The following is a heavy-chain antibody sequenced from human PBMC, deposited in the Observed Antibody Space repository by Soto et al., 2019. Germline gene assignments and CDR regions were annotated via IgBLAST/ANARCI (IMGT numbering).Heavy chain of an antibody. D-gene: IGHD6-13*01. CDR1: VYTFTSYY. V-gene: IGHV1-46*01. J-gene: IGHJ6*02. CDR3: ARDPRIAAAGRYYYSMDV. CDR2: INPSGGST. Sequence: ASGKVSCKASVYTFTSYYMHWVRQAPGQGLEWMGIINPSGGSTSYAQKFQGRVTMTRDTSTSTVYMELSSLRSEDTAVHYCARDPRIAAAGRYYYSMDVWGQGTTVTVSS.